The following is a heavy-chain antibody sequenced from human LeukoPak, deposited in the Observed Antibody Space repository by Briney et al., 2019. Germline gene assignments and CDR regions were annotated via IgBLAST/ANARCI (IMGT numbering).Heavy chain of an antibody. V-gene: IGHV4-59*12. Sequence: SETLSLTCTVSGGSISSYYWSWIRQPPGKGLEWIGYIYYSGSTYYNPSLKSRVTISVDTSKNQFSLKLSSVTAADTAVYYCARGYDSSGYYYDAFDIWGQGTMVTVSS. CDR3: ARGYDSSGYYYDAFDI. CDR1: GGSISSYY. J-gene: IGHJ3*02. D-gene: IGHD3-22*01. CDR2: IYYSGST.